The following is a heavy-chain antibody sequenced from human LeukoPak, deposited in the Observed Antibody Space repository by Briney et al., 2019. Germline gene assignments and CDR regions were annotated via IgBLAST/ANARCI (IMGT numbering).Heavy chain of an antibody. CDR2: IYYSGST. D-gene: IGHD3-10*01. J-gene: IGHJ3*02. CDR3: ATQHYYGSGSYSRDAFDI. CDR1: GGSISSGDYY. V-gene: IGHV4-30-4*01. Sequence: SQTLSLTCTVSGGSISSGDYYWSWIRQPPGKGLEWIGYIYYSGSTYHNPSLKSRVTISVDTSKNQFSLKLRSVTAADTAVYYCATQHYYGSGSYSRDAFDIWGQGTMVTVSS.